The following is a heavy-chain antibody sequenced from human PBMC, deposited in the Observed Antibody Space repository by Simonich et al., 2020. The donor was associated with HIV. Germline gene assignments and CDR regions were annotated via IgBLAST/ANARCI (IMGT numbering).Heavy chain of an antibody. J-gene: IGHJ4*02. D-gene: IGHD6-6*01. CDR2: MNPNSGCT. Sequence: QVQLVQSGAEMKKPGASVNVSCEDSGYTFTDYYMHRVRKAAGQGLEGMGGMNPNSGCTHEAQTFQGRVTKTKDKSISTAYMELRRLRSDDTAVYYCAKDLTPSIAARPGRHFFDYWGQGTLVTVSS. V-gene: IGHV1-2*02. CDR3: AKDLTPSIAARPGRHFFDY. CDR1: GYTFTDYY.